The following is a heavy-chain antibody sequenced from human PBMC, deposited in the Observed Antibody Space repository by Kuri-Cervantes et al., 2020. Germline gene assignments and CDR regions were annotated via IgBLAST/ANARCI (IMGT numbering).Heavy chain of an antibody. V-gene: IGHV3-48*01. J-gene: IGHJ4*02. CDR2: ISSSSSTI. Sequence: ETLSLTCAASESTFSSYSMNWVRQAPGKGLEWVSYISSSSSTIYYADSVKGRFTISRDNAKNSLYLQMNSLRAEDTAVYYCARAASDYGDYGTYGDYWGQGTLVTVSS. CDR3: ARAASDYGDYGTYGDY. CDR1: ESTFSSYS. D-gene: IGHD4-17*01.